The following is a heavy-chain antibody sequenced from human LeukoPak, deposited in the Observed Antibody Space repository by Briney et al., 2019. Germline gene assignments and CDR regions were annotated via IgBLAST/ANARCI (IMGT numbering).Heavy chain of an antibody. V-gene: IGHV3-53*01. Sequence: GGSLRLSCAASGFTVSSNYMSWVRHAPEKGLEWVSVVYSGGQTYYADSVKGRFTISRDNSKHPLSLQMNTLRAEDTAVYYCARASGYSGSDPFDYWGQGTLVTVSS. J-gene: IGHJ4*02. CDR3: ARASGYSGSDPFDY. D-gene: IGHD5-12*01. CDR1: GFTVSSNY. CDR2: VYSGGQT.